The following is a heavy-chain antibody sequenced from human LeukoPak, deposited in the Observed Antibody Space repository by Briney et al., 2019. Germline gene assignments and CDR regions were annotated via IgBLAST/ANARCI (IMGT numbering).Heavy chain of an antibody. CDR1: GDSFSSNSVT. J-gene: IGHJ5*02. CDR3: AGRLTQYDCFDP. Sequence: PSQTLSLTCAISGDSFSSNSVTWNWIRQSPSRGLEWLGRTYYRSTWYNDYVVSVRGRITVNPDTSKNQFSLHLNSVTPEDTAVYYCAGRLTQYDCFDPWGQGILVTVSS. V-gene: IGHV6-1*01. CDR2: TYYRSTWYN. D-gene: IGHD2-2*01.